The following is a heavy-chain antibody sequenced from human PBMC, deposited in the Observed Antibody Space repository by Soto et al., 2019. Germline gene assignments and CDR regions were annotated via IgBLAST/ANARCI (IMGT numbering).Heavy chain of an antibody. J-gene: IGHJ6*02. CDR2: IYYSGSP. CDR3: ARDRITMVRGVIKHYYYYGMDV. V-gene: IGHV4-61*01. Sequence: SETLSLTSTVSGGSVSSGSYYWSSIRQPPGKGLEWSGYIYYSGSPNYTASLKSRVTISVDTSKNQFSLKLSSVTAADTAVYYCARDRITMVRGVIKHYYYYGMDVWGQGTTVTVSS. CDR1: GGSVSSGSYY. D-gene: IGHD3-10*01.